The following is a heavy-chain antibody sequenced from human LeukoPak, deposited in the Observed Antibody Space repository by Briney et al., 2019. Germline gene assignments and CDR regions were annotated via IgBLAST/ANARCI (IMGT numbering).Heavy chain of an antibody. CDR1: GGSFSGYY. Sequence: SETLSLTCAVYGGSFSGYYWSWIRQPPGKGLEWIGSIYYSGSTYYNPSLKSRVTISVDTSKNQFSLKLSSVTAADTAVYYCARAKQLGYFDYWGQGTLVTVSS. D-gene: IGHD6-6*01. CDR3: ARAKQLGYFDY. V-gene: IGHV4-34*01. J-gene: IGHJ4*02. CDR2: IYYSGST.